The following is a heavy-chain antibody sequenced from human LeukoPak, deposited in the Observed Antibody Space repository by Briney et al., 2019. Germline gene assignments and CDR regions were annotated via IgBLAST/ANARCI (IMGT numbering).Heavy chain of an antibody. D-gene: IGHD1-26*01. V-gene: IGHV4-59*01. Sequence: SETLSLTCTVSGGSISSYYWSWIRQPPGKGLEWIGYIYYSGSTNYNPSLKSRVTISVDTSKSQFSLKLSSVTAADTAVYYCARFIGRGGSYVFDYWGQGTLVTVSS. CDR2: IYYSGST. CDR1: GGSISSYY. J-gene: IGHJ4*02. CDR3: ARFIGRGGSYVFDY.